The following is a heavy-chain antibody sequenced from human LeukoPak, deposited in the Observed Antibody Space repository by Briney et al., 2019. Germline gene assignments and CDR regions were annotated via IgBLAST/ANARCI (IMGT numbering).Heavy chain of an antibody. CDR1: GGSISSGGYY. CDR3: ARVSEYSSSPRLDY. D-gene: IGHD6-6*01. J-gene: IGHJ4*02. CDR2: IYHSGST. V-gene: IGHV4-30-2*01. Sequence: SETLSLTCTVSGGSISSGGYYWSWIQQPPGKGLEWIGYIYHSGSTYYNPSLKSRVTISVDTSKNQFSLKLSSVTAADTAVYYCARVSEYSSSPRLDYWGQGTLVTVSS.